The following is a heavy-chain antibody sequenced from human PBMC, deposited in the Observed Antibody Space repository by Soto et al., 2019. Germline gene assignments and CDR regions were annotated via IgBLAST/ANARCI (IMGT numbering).Heavy chain of an antibody. CDR3: ARGGYDFWSGYYPYFDY. J-gene: IGHJ4*02. Sequence: GGSLRLSCAASGFTVSSNYMSWVRQAPGKGLEWVSVIYSGGSTYYADSVKGRFTISRDNSKNTLYLQMNSLRAEDTAVYYCARGGYDFWSGYYPYFDYWGQGTLVTVSS. V-gene: IGHV3-53*01. D-gene: IGHD3-3*01. CDR1: GFTVSSNY. CDR2: IYSGGST.